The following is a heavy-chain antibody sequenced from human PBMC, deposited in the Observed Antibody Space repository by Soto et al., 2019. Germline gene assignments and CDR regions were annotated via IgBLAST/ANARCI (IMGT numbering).Heavy chain of an antibody. Sequence: QVQLVESGGDLGKPGGSLRLSCAASGYTFSDYYMSWIRQAPGKGLEWISYIDTSGTKIYYADSVKGRFTITSDNAKNSLYLEMNSLRDEDTAVYYCASHYDMWSGYLSPVDYWGQGTLVTVSS. CDR1: GYTFSDYY. CDR2: IDTSGTKI. J-gene: IGHJ4*02. CDR3: ASHYDMWSGYLSPVDY. D-gene: IGHD3-3*01. V-gene: IGHV3-11*01.